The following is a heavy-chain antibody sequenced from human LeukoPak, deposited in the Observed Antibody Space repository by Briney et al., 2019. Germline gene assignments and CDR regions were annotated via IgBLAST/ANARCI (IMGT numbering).Heavy chain of an antibody. Sequence: QPGRSLRLSCAASGFTFSSYAMHWVRQAPGKGLAWVEVISYDGSNKYYADSVKGRFTISRDNSKNTLYLQMGSLRAEDMAVYYCARDLGENGSGTQVVYYYYMDVWGKGTTVTISS. V-gene: IGHV3-30*14. CDR2: ISYDGSNK. CDR3: ARDLGENGSGTQVVYYYYMDV. J-gene: IGHJ6*03. CDR1: GFTFSSYA. D-gene: IGHD3-10*01.